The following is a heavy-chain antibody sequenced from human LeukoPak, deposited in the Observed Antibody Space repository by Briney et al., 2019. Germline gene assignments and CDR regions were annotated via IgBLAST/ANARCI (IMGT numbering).Heavy chain of an antibody. CDR2: ISSSSSYI. Sequence: GGSLRLSCAASGFTFSSYSMNWVRQAPGKGLEWVSSISSSSSYIYYADSVKGRFTISRDNAKNSLYLQMNSLRAEDTAVYYCARDPLTWYSSGWYVDYWGQGTLVTVSS. V-gene: IGHV3-21*01. D-gene: IGHD6-19*01. J-gene: IGHJ4*02. CDR3: ARDPLTWYSSGWYVDY. CDR1: GFTFSSYS.